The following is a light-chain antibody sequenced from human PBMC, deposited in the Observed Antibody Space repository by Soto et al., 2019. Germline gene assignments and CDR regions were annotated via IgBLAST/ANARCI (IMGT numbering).Light chain of an antibody. J-gene: IGLJ2*01. Sequence: QSALTQPASVSGSPGQSITISCTGTRSDVGGYNYVSWYQQHPGKAPKLMIYEVSNRPSGVSNRFSGPKSGNTASLTISGLQAEDEADYYCSSYTNSGTHVVFGGGTKLTVL. V-gene: IGLV2-14*01. CDR1: RSDVGGYNY. CDR3: SSYTNSGTHVV. CDR2: EVS.